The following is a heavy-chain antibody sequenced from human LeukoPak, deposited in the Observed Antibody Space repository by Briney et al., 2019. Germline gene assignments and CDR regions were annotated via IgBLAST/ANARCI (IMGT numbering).Heavy chain of an antibody. J-gene: IGHJ3*02. CDR2: ISSSSSSTI. V-gene: IGHV3-48*01. Sequence: GGSLRLSCAASGFTFSSYSMNWVRQAPGKGLEWVSSISSSSSSTIYYADSVKGRFTISRDNAKNSLYLQMNSLRAEDTAVYYCANLCSTSCYNDAFDIWGQGTMVTVSS. CDR3: ANLCSTSCYNDAFDI. CDR1: GFTFSSYS. D-gene: IGHD2-2*02.